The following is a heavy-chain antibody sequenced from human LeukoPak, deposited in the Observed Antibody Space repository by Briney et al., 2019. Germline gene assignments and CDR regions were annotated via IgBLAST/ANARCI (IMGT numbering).Heavy chain of an antibody. D-gene: IGHD4-17*01. CDR1: GYTFTGYY. V-gene: IGHV1-2*02. CDR2: INPNSGGT. Sequence: ASVKVSCKASGYTFTGYYMHWVRQAPGQGLEWMGWINPNSGGTNYAQKFQGRVTMTRDTSISTAYMELSRLRSDDTAVYYCGRGKGRTVTTLGYWGQGTLVTVSS. J-gene: IGHJ4*02. CDR3: GRGKGRTVTTLGY.